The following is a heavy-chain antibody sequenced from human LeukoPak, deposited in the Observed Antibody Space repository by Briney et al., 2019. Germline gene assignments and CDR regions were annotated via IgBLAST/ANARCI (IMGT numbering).Heavy chain of an antibody. V-gene: IGHV3-48*03. Sequence: GGSQRLSCAASGFTFSSYEMNWVRQAPGKGLEWVSYISSSGSTIYYADSVKGRFTISRDNAKNSLYLQMNSLRAEDTAVYYCARVIKPHYYGSGSFFRWPNAFDIWGQGTMVTVSS. CDR2: ISSSGSTI. J-gene: IGHJ3*02. D-gene: IGHD3-10*01. CDR3: ARVIKPHYYGSGSFFRWPNAFDI. CDR1: GFTFSSYE.